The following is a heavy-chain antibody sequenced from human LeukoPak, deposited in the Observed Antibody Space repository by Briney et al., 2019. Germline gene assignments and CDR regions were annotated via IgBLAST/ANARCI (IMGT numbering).Heavy chain of an antibody. Sequence: GASVKVSCKASGGTFSNYAISWMRQAPGQGPEWMGGIIPSFGTANYAQKFEGRVNITADESTNIAYMELRSLRSEDAAVYYCAKGGYCSGGTCYIRGFDPWGQGTLLTVSS. D-gene: IGHD2-15*01. CDR1: GGTFSNYA. CDR3: AKGGYCSGGTCYIRGFDP. J-gene: IGHJ5*02. CDR2: IIPSFGTA. V-gene: IGHV1-69*01.